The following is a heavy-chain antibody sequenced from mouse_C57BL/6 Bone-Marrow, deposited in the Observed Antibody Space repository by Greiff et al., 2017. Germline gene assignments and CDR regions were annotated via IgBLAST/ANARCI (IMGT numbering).Heavy chain of an antibody. J-gene: IGHJ4*01. D-gene: IGHD2-1*01. Sequence: VQLQQSGAELVKPGASVKLSCKASGYTFTSYWMQWVKQRPGQGLEWIGEIDPSDSYTNYNQKFKGKATLTVDTSSSTAYMQLSSLTSEDSAVYYCAIWYVMHYWGQGTSVTVSS. V-gene: IGHV1-50*01. CDR3: AIWYVMHY. CDR2: IDPSDSYT. CDR1: GYTFTSYW.